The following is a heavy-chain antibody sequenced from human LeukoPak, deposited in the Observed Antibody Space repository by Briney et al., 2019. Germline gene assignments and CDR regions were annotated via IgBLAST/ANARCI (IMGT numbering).Heavy chain of an antibody. V-gene: IGHV1-8*02. CDR3: ARGPPNWGMVGY. CDR2: MKSNNGHT. CDR1: GYTFTGYY. J-gene: IGHJ4*02. Sequence: ASVKVSCKASGYTFTGYYMHWVRQAPGQGLEWMGWMKSNNGHTGYAQEFQGRVTMTRDTSISTAYMELSSLTFEDTAVYYCARGPPNWGMVGYWGQGTLVTVSS. D-gene: IGHD7-27*01.